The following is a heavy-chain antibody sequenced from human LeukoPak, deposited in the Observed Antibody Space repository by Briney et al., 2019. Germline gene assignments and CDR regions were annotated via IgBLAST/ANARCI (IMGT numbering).Heavy chain of an antibody. J-gene: IGHJ4*02. D-gene: IGHD3-10*02. CDR1: GLTFSNYG. Sequence: PGRSLRLSCAASGLTFSNYGMHWVRQAPGKGLEWVAIVSSDGRFEYYADSVKGRFTISRDNSQSAVYLQLNSLRTEDTAVYYCASDIRVLFEHWGEGILVTVSS. CDR2: VSSDGRFE. V-gene: IGHV3-30*03. CDR3: ASDIRVLFEH.